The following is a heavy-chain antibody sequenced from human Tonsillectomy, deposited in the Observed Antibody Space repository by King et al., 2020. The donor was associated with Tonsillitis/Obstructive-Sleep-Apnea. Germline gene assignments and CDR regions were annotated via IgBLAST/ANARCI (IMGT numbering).Heavy chain of an antibody. V-gene: IGHV3-48*04. CDR3: ARRDYGDYYYYGLDV. CDR2: ISGSSSTI. D-gene: IGHD4-17*01. J-gene: IGHJ6*02. Sequence: VQLVESGGGLVQPGGSLRLSCAASGFTFSSYSMNWVRQAPGKGLEWVSYISGSSSTIYYADSVKGRFTISRDNAKKSLYLQMNSLRAEDTAVYFCARRDYGDYYYYGLDVWGQGTTVTVSS. CDR1: GFTFSSYS.